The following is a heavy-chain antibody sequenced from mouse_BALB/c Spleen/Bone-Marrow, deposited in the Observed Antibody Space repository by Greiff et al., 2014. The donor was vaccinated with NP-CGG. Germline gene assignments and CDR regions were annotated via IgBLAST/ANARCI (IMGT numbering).Heavy chain of an antibody. J-gene: IGHJ4*01. CDR2: IRNKANGYTT. D-gene: IGHD2-12*01. CDR1: GFTFTDYY. V-gene: IGHV7-3*02. CDR3: ARNYDGAMDY. Sequence: PRLSCATSGFTFTDYYMSWVRQPPGQALEWLGFIRNKANGYTTEYSATVKGRFTISRDNSQSILYLKMNTLRAEDSAAYYCARNYDGAMDYWGQGTSVTVSS.